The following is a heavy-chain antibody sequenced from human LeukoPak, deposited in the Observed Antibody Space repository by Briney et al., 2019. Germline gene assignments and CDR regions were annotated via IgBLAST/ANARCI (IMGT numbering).Heavy chain of an antibody. CDR2: IYPGDSDT. J-gene: IGHJ4*02. CDR1: GYSFTSYW. Sequence: GESLKISCKGSGYSFTSYWIGWVRQMPGKGLEWMGIIYPGDSDTRYSPSFQGQVTISADKSISTAYLQWSSLKASDTAMYYCARQGHYYGSGSFPELNDIDYWGQGTLVTVSS. D-gene: IGHD3-10*01. CDR3: ARQGHYYGSGSFPELNDIDY. V-gene: IGHV5-51*01.